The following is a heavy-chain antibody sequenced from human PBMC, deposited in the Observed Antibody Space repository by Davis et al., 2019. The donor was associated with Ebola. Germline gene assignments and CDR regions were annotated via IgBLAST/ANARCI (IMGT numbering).Heavy chain of an antibody. D-gene: IGHD4-17*01. Sequence: GESLKISCAASGFTFSSYAMSWVRQAPGKGLEWVSAISGSGGSTYYADSVKGRFTISRDNSKNTLYLQINSLRAEDTGVYYCAKVLTIYSYGDYDTFDIWGQGTMVTVSS. CDR2: ISGSGGST. CDR1: GFTFSSYA. J-gene: IGHJ3*02. CDR3: AKVLTIYSYGDYDTFDI. V-gene: IGHV3-23*01.